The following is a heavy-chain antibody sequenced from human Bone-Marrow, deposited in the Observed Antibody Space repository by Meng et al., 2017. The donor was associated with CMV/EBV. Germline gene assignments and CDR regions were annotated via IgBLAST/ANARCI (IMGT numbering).Heavy chain of an antibody. J-gene: IGHJ6*02. D-gene: IGHD3-10*01. CDR1: GFSFSPYT. CDR3: ARGWFGELSNSYYGMDV. Sequence: GGSLRLSCAASGFSFSPYTMIWVRQAPGKGLEWVSSISSSSSYIYYTDSVKGRFTISRDNAKNSLYLQMNSLRAEDTAVYYCARGWFGELSNSYYGMDVWGQGTTVTVSS. CDR2: ISSSSSYI. V-gene: IGHV3-21*01.